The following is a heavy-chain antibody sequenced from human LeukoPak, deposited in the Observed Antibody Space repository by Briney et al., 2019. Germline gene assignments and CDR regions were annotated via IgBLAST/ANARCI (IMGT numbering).Heavy chain of an antibody. CDR3: ARDAYYDFWSGYYHDAFDI. D-gene: IGHD3-3*01. CDR1: GFTFSSYS. V-gene: IGHV3-21*01. Sequence: GGSLRLSCAASGFTFSSYSMNWVRQAPGKGLEWVSSISSSSSYIYYADSVKGRFTISRDNAKNSLYLQMNSLRAEDTAVYYCARDAYYDFWSGYYHDAFDIWGQGTMVTVSS. J-gene: IGHJ3*02. CDR2: ISSSSSYI.